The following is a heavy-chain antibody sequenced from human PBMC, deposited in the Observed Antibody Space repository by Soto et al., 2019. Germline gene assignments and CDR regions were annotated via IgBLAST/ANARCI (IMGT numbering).Heavy chain of an antibody. V-gene: IGHV5-51*01. CDR2: IYPGDSDT. CDR3: ARRIGSSWYGMDV. J-gene: IGHJ6*02. CDR1: GYSFTSYW. D-gene: IGHD6-13*01. Sequence: PGESLKISCKGSGYSFTSYWIGWVRQMPGKGLEWMGIIYPGDSDTRYSPSFQGQVTISADKSISTAYLQWSSLNASDTAMYYCARRIGSSWYGMDVWGQGTTVTVSS.